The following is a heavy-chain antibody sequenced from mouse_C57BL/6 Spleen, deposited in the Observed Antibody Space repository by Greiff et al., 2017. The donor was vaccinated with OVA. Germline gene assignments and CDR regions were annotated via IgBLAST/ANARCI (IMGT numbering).Heavy chain of an antibody. D-gene: IGHD4-1*01. CDR3: ARPGKATWFAY. V-gene: IGHV5-17*01. CDR2: ISSGSSTI. CDR1: GFTFSDYG. J-gene: IGHJ3*01. Sequence: EVKLVESGGGLVKPGGSLKLSCAASGFTFSDYGMHWVRQAPEKGLEWVAYISSGSSTIYYADTVKGRFTISRDNAKNTLFLQMTSLRSEDTAMYDCARPGKATWFAYWGQGTLVTVSA.